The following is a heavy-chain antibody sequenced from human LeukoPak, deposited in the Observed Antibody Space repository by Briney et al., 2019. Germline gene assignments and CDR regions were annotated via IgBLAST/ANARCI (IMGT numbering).Heavy chain of an antibody. Sequence: GGSLRLSCAASGFTFSSYGMHWVRQAPGKGLEWVSAISGSGGSTYYADSVKGRFTISRDNSKNTLYLQMNSLRAEDTAVYYCAKDHRDTIFGVALGILDYWGQGTLVTVSS. V-gene: IGHV3-23*01. J-gene: IGHJ4*02. CDR3: AKDHRDTIFGVALGILDY. D-gene: IGHD3-3*01. CDR2: ISGSGGST. CDR1: GFTFSSYG.